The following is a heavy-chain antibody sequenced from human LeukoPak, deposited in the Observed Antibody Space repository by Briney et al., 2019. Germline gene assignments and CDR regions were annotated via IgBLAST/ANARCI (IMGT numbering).Heavy chain of an antibody. CDR1: GGTFSSYA. D-gene: IGHD3-16*02. V-gene: IGHV1-69*13. CDR2: IIPIFGTA. J-gene: IGHJ4*02. CDR3: ARVLRDDYVWGSYRSVFDY. Sequence: SVKVSCKASGGTFSSYAISWARQAPGQGLEWMGGIIPIFGTANYAQKFQGRVTITADESTSTAYMELSSLRSEDTAVYYCARVLRDDYVWGSYRSVFDYWGQGTLVTVSS.